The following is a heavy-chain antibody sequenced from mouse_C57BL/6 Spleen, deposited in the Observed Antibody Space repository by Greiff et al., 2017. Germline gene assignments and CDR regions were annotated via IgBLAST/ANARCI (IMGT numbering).Heavy chain of an antibody. CDR3: ARFITTVVATDY. Sequence: VQLQQPGAELVMPGASVKLSCKASGYTFTSYSMPWVKQRPGQGLEWIGEIDPSDSYTNYNQKFKGKSTLTVDKSSSTAYMQLSSLTSEDSAVYDCARFITTVVATDYWGQGTTLTVSS. CDR2: IDPSDSYT. V-gene: IGHV1-69*01. CDR1: GYTFTSYS. D-gene: IGHD1-1*01. J-gene: IGHJ2*01.